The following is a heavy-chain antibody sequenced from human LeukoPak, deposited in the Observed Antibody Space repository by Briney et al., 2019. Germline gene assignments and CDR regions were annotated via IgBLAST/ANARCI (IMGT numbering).Heavy chain of an antibody. CDR3: ARKYSGSYSTFDY. J-gene: IGHJ4*02. D-gene: IGHD1-26*01. CDR1: DGSISSSSYY. Sequence: PSETLSLTCTVSDGSISSSSYYWGWIRQPPGKGLEWIGSIYYSGSTYYNPSLKSRVTISVDTSKNQFSLKLSSVTAADTAVYYCARKYSGSYSTFDYWGQGTLVTVSS. V-gene: IGHV4-39*01. CDR2: IYYSGST.